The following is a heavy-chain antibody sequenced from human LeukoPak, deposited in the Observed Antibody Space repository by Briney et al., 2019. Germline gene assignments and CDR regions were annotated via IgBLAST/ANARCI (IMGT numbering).Heavy chain of an antibody. CDR2: ISTYNGDT. J-gene: IGHJ4*02. CDR1: GYTFTTYG. V-gene: IGHV1-18*01. Sequence: ASVRVSFKASGYTFTTYGVSWLRQAPGQGLEWMGWISTYNGDTNYAQKLQGRVTLTTDTSTSSVYMELSSLRSDDTAVYYCARRGSVDTPMSNWEWWYWGQGTLVTVSS. CDR3: ARRGSVDTPMSNWEWWY. D-gene: IGHD5-18*01.